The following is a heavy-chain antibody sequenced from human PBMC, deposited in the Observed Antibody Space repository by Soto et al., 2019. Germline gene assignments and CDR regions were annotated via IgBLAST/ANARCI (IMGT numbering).Heavy chain of an antibody. CDR3: ARGPPFH. Sequence: PSETLSLTCTVSGGSISSSTYYWGWIRQPPGKGLEWIGSIYYTGSTFYNPSLKSRVSISVDTSKNEFSLKLNFVTAADTAVYYCARGPPFHWGQGTLVTVSS. CDR1: GGSISSSTYY. V-gene: IGHV4-39*01. J-gene: IGHJ4*02. CDR2: IYYTGST. D-gene: IGHD3-16*01.